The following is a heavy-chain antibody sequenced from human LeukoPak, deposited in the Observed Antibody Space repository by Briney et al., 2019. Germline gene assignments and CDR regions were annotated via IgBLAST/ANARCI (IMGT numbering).Heavy chain of an antibody. Sequence: PGGSLRLSCAASGFTFSSYAMHWVRQAPGKGLEWVAVISYDGSNKYYADSVKGRFTISRDNSKNTLYLQMNSLRAEDTAVYYCARSGAVAGGSNLDYWGQGTLVTVSS. CDR3: ARSGAVAGGSNLDY. CDR1: GFTFSSYA. J-gene: IGHJ4*02. V-gene: IGHV3-30-3*01. CDR2: ISYDGSNK. D-gene: IGHD6-19*01.